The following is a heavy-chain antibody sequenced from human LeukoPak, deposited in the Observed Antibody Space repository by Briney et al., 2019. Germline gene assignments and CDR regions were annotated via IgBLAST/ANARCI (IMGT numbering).Heavy chain of an antibody. D-gene: IGHD3-10*01. Sequence: PGGSLRLSCAASGFAFSSYWMNWVRQAPGKGLEWVSSISSSSSYIYYADSVKGRFTISRDNAKNSLYLQMNSLRAVDTAVYYCARDYFGSDQPFDYWGQGTLVTVSS. CDR1: GFAFSSYW. CDR2: ISSSSSYI. J-gene: IGHJ4*02. V-gene: IGHV3-21*01. CDR3: ARDYFGSDQPFDY.